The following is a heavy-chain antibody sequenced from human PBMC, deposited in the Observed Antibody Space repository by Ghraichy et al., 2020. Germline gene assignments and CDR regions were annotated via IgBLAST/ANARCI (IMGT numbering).Heavy chain of an antibody. V-gene: IGHV4-59*01. CDR1: GGSISSYY. CDR2: IYYSGST. CDR3: AREDYGDDPVIGAFDI. D-gene: IGHD4-17*01. J-gene: IGHJ3*02. Sequence: SETLSLTCTVSGGSISSYYWSWIRQPPGKGLEWIGYIYYSGSTNYNPSLKSRVTISVDTSKNQFSLKLSSVTAADTAVYYCAREDYGDDPVIGAFDIWGQGTMVTVSS.